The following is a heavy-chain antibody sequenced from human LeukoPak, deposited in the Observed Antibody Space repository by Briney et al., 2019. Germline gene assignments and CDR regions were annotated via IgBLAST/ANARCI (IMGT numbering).Heavy chain of an antibody. Sequence: PGGALRLSCAASGFTFSDYYMSWIRQAPGKGLEWVSYISSSGSTIYYADSVKGRFTISRDNAKNSLYLQMNSLRAEDTAVYYCGIYSYGDDFDYWGQGALVTVSS. CDR3: GIYSYGDDFDY. CDR1: GFTFSDYY. CDR2: ISSSGSTI. V-gene: IGHV3-11*04. D-gene: IGHD5-18*01. J-gene: IGHJ4*02.